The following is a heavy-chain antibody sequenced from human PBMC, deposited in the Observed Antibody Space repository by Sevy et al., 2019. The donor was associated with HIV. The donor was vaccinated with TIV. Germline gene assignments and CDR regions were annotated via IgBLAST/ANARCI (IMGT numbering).Heavy chain of an antibody. Sequence: GGSLRLSCAASGFTFNNYWMSWVRQAPGRGLEWVANIKQDGSEKYNVDSVKGRFTISRDNAKNSMYLQMNSLRAEDTAVYYCARERGGWELEGHYFEYWGQGTLVTVSS. CDR3: ARERGGWELEGHYFEY. D-gene: IGHD1-1*01. CDR1: GFTFNNYW. V-gene: IGHV3-7*01. J-gene: IGHJ4*02. CDR2: IKQDGSEK.